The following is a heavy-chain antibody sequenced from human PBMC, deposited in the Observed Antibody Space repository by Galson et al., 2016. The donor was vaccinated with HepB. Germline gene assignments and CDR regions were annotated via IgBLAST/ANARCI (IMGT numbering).Heavy chain of an antibody. D-gene: IGHD5-24*01. CDR2: IYHTGTT. Sequence: SETLSLTCAVYGGSLSGYYWSWIRQSPGKGLEWIGEIYHTGTTNYNASLNSRVTISIDTSKNSFSLRLNSLTAADTAVYYCVRIREGYLPLDGFDVWGRGTMVTVSS. CDR1: GGSLSGYY. CDR3: VRIREGYLPLDGFDV. J-gene: IGHJ3*01. V-gene: IGHV4-34*01.